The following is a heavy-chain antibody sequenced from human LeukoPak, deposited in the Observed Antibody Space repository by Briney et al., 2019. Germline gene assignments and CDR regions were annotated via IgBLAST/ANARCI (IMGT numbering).Heavy chain of an antibody. V-gene: IGHV4-39*07. J-gene: IGHJ3*02. D-gene: IGHD2-2*01. CDR2: IYYSGST. CDR1: GGSISSSNYY. Sequence: PSETLSLTCTVSGGSISSSNYYWGWIRQPPGKGLEWIGNIYYSGSTNYNPCLKSRVTISVDTSKNQFSLKLSSVTAADTAVYYCARAPIVVVPAANDAFDIWGQGTMVTVSS. CDR3: ARAPIVVVPAANDAFDI.